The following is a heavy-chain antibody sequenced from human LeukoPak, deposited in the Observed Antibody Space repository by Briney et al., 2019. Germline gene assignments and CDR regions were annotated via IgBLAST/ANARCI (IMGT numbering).Heavy chain of an antibody. CDR1: GGSFSGYY. D-gene: IGHD3-10*01. Sequence: PETLSLTCAVYGGSFSGYYWSWIRQPPGKGLEWIGEINHSGSTNYNPSLKSRVTISVDTSKNQFSLKLSSVTAADTAVYYCARRTMVRGVIITTFDYWGQGTLVTASS. CDR2: INHSGST. CDR3: ARRTMVRGVIITTFDY. V-gene: IGHV4-34*01. J-gene: IGHJ4*02.